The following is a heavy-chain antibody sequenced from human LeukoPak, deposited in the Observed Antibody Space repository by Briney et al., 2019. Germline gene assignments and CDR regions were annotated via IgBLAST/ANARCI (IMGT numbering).Heavy chain of an antibody. V-gene: IGHV3-21*01. CDR2: ISSSSSYI. Sequence: GGSLRLSCAASGFTFSSYTMDWVRQAPGKGLEWVSSISSSSSYIYYADSVKGRFTISRDNAKNSLYLQMNSLRAEDTAVYYCARDWRLTGTTWGFDYWGQGTLVTVSS. CDR1: GFTFSSYT. D-gene: IGHD1-20*01. CDR3: ARDWRLTGTTWGFDY. J-gene: IGHJ4*02.